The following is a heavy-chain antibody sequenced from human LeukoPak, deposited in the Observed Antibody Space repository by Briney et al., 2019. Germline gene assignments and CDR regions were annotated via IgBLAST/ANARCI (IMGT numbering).Heavy chain of an antibody. CDR2: INHSRST. CDR3: ARGSVWYSGSYYALWVRAFDI. Sequence: PSETLSLTCAVYGGSFSGYYWSWIRQPPGKGLEWIGEINHSRSTNYNPSLKSRVTISVDTSKNQFSLKLSSVTAADTAVYYCARGSVWYSGSYYALWVRAFDIWGQGTMVTVSS. CDR1: GGSFSGYY. D-gene: IGHD1-26*01. V-gene: IGHV4-34*01. J-gene: IGHJ3*02.